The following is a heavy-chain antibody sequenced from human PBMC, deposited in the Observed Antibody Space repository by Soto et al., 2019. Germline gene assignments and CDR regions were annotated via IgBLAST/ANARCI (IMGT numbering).Heavy chain of an antibody. V-gene: IGHV4-30-4*01. CDR2: IYYSGST. D-gene: IGHD3-10*01. CDR1: GGSISSGDYY. CDR3: ARALFGFGESAFDY. J-gene: IGHJ4*02. Sequence: QVQLQESGPGLVKPSQTLSLTCTVSGGSISSGDYYWSWIRQPPGKGLEWIGYIYYSGSTYYNPSLKRRVTISVDTSKTQFSLKLSSVTAADTAVYYCARALFGFGESAFDYWGQGTLVTVSS.